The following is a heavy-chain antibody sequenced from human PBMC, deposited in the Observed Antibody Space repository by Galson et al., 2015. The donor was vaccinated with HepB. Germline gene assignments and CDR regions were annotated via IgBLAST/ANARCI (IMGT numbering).Heavy chain of an antibody. V-gene: IGHV1-2*06. CDR2: INPNSGGT. CDR3: AKRGGAALFDP. Sequence: SVKVSCKASGYTFTDYSIHWVRQAPGQGLEWMGRINPNSGGTTYAQNFQGRVTLTRDTSISTAYMELNSLRSDDTAMYYCAKRGGAALFDPWGQGTLVTVSS. CDR1: GYTFTDYS. D-gene: IGHD1-26*01. J-gene: IGHJ5*02.